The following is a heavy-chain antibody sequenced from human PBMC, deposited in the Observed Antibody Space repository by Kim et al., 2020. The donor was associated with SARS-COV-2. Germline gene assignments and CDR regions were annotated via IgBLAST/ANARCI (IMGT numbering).Heavy chain of an antibody. V-gene: IGHV3-33*01. Sequence: GGSLRLSCTASGFTFSSYGMHWVRQAPGKGLEWVAVIWYDGSNKYYADSVKGRFTISRDNSKNTLYLQMNSLRAEDTAVYYCARPGQPWWELDSYYYYGMDVWGQGTTVTVSS. CDR2: IWYDGSNK. D-gene: IGHD1-26*01. CDR1: GFTFSSYG. CDR3: ARPGQPWWELDSYYYYGMDV. J-gene: IGHJ6*02.